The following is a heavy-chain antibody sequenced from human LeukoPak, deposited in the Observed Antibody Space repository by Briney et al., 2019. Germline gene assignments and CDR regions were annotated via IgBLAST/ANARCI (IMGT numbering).Heavy chain of an antibody. CDR3: ARVSSIAVAGNDY. J-gene: IGHJ4*02. V-gene: IGHV4-59*12. CDR2: IYYSGST. D-gene: IGHD6-19*01. CDR1: GGSSTNYY. Sequence: PSETLSLTCSVSGGSSTNYYWSWIRQPPGRGLEWIGYIYYSGSTNSNASLKSRVTIFVDPSKNQFSLRLSSVTAADTAVYYCARVSSIAVAGNDYWGQGTLVTVSS.